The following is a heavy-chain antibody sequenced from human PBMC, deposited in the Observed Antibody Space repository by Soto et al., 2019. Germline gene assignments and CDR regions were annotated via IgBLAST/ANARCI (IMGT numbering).Heavy chain of an antibody. D-gene: IGHD1-1*01. CDR2: IIPVFGTT. V-gene: IGHV1-69*01. CDR1: GGTLNSYT. Sequence: QVQLVQSGAEVKKPGSSVRVSCKASGGTLNSYTISWVRQAPGQGLEWMGGIIPVFGTTDYAQKFQGRVTITAVQSTGTAYLDTASQSSASTALCYCTISNSCGRVDFWGQGTLVTVSS. CDR3: TISNSCGRVDF. J-gene: IGHJ4*02.